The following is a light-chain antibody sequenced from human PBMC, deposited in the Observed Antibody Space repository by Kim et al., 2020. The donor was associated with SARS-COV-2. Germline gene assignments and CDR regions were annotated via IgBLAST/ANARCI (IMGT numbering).Light chain of an antibody. CDR2: QDS. V-gene: IGLV3-1*01. J-gene: IGLJ2*01. CDR3: QAWDSSTVV. Sequence: SYELTQPPSVSVSPGQTASITCSGDKLGDKYACWYQQKPGQSPVLVIYQDSKRPSGIPERFSGSNSGNTATLTISGTQAMDEADYYCQAWDSSTVVFGGET. CDR1: KLGDKY.